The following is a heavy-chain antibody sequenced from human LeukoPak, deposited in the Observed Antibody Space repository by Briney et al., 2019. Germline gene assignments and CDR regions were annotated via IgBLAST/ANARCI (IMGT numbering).Heavy chain of an antibody. D-gene: IGHD4-17*01. Sequence: SETLSLTCTVSGGSISGSTYYWGWIRQPPGKGLEWIGSIYYSGSTYYNPSLKSRVTISVDTSKNQFSLKLSSVTAADTAVYYCARGDYGSFDYWGQGTLVTVSS. CDR3: ARGDYGSFDY. CDR1: GGSISGSTYY. J-gene: IGHJ4*02. V-gene: IGHV4-39*07. CDR2: IYYSGST.